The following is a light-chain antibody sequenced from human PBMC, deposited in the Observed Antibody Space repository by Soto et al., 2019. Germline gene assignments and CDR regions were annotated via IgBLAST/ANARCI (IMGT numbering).Light chain of an antibody. CDR1: QSVSSY. CDR2: GAS. V-gene: IGKV3-15*01. J-gene: IGKJ1*01. Sequence: EIVMRHSPATLSLSHGERATLSSRASQSVSSYLAWYQQKPGQAPRLLISGASTRATGTPARFSGSGSGTEFTLTISSLQSEDFAVYYCQQYNNWPPTFGQGTKVDI. CDR3: QQYNNWPPT.